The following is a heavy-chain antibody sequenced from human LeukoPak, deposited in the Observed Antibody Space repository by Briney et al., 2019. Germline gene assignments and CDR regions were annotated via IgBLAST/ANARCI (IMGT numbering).Heavy chain of an antibody. Sequence: SETLSLTCTVSGDSISSTYFYRGWIRQPPGKGLEWIGSIFYSGGTYHNPSLKSRVTLSVDTSKNQFSLKLTSVTAADTAVYFCARHHTGATIRWDFWGQGTLVTVSS. CDR1: GDSISSTYFY. V-gene: IGHV4-39*01. D-gene: IGHD1-26*01. CDR3: ARHHTGATIRWDF. J-gene: IGHJ4*02. CDR2: IFYSGGT.